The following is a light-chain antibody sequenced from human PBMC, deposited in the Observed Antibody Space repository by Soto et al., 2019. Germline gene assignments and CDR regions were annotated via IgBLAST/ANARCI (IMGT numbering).Light chain of an antibody. Sequence: EVVLAQSPGTLSLSPGERATLSCRASQRLSSSYLAWYQQKPGQAPRLLIYGASSSATGIPDRFSGSASVTDFTLTITRLQTEDFAHYYCQHHYISPLTFGGGTKVEIK. J-gene: IGKJ4*01. CDR1: QRLSSSY. CDR2: GAS. V-gene: IGKV3-20*01. CDR3: QHHYISPLT.